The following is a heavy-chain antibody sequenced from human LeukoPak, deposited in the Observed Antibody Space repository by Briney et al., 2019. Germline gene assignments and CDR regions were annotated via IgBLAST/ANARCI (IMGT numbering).Heavy chain of an antibody. J-gene: IGHJ6*03. D-gene: IGHD1-7*01. V-gene: IGHV4-38-2*01. Sequence: SETLSLTCAVSGYSISSGYYGGWIRQPPGKGLEWIGSIYHSGSTYYNPSLKSRVTISVDTSKNQFSLKLSSVTAADTAVYYCARLTGSTVLSYYYYMDVWGKRDTVTVSS. CDR1: GYSISSGYY. CDR2: IYHSGST. CDR3: ARLTGSTVLSYYYYMDV.